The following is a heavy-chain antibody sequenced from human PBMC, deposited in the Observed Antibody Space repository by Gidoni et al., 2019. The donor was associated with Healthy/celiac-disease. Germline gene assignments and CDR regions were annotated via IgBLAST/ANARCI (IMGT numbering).Heavy chain of an antibody. CDR1: GGSIRSYY. D-gene: IGHD3-22*01. J-gene: IGHJ6*02. V-gene: IGHV4-59*01. Sequence: QVQLQESGPGLVKPSETLSLTCTVSGGSIRSYYWSWIRQPPGKGLEWIGYIYYSGSTNYNPSLKSRVTISVDTSKNQFSLKLSSVTAADTAVYYCARGDYYDSSGYYYPSLYYYYGMDVWGQGTTVTVSS. CDR2: IYYSGST. CDR3: ARGDYYDSSGYYYPSLYYYYGMDV.